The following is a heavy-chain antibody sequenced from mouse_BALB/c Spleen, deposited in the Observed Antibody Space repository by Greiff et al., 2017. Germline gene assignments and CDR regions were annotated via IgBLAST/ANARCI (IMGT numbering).Heavy chain of an antibody. D-gene: IGHD2-4*01. CDR1: GFTFSSYA. CDR3: AGITTEYAMDY. V-gene: IGHV5-6-5*01. Sequence: EVKLVESGGGLVKPGGSLKLSCAASGFTFSSYAMSWVRQTPEKRLEWVASISSGGSTYYPDSVKGRFTISRDNARNILYLQMSSLRSEDTAMYYCAGITTEYAMDYWGQGTSVTVSS. J-gene: IGHJ4*01. CDR2: ISSGGST.